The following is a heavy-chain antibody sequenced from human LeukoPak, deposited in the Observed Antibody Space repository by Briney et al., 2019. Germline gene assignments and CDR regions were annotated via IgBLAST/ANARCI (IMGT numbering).Heavy chain of an antibody. Sequence: GGSLRLSCAASAFTFSNCAMSWVRQAPGKGLEWVAVISYDGSNKYYADSVKGRFTISRDNSKNTLYLQMNSLRAEDTAVYYCAKDTKLRFLEWFYYYYYGMDVWGQGTTVTVSS. J-gene: IGHJ6*02. V-gene: IGHV3-30*18. CDR3: AKDTKLRFLEWFYYYYYGMDV. D-gene: IGHD3-3*01. CDR1: AFTFSNCA. CDR2: ISYDGSNK.